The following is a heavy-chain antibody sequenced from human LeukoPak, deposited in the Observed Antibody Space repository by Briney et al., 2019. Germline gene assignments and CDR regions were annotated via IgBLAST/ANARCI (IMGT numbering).Heavy chain of an antibody. CDR2: IFHSGIT. D-gene: IGHD5-24*01. V-gene: IGHV4-38-2*01. Sequence: PSETLRLTCAVSAYSFSSCYRWGWLRPPRGKGVEWSGSIFHSGITYYNPSLKSRVTISVDTSNSHFSLELTSVTAADTAVYYCARYGDGHTPFDRWREGSLVTDSS. CDR1: AYSFSSCYR. CDR3: ARYGDGHTPFDR. J-gene: IGHJ4*02.